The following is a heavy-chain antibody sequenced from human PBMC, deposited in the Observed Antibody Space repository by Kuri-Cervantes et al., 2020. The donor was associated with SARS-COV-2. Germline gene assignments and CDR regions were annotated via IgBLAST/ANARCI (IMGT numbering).Heavy chain of an antibody. Sequence: LSLTCAVSGFTFSSYSMNWVRQAPGKGLEWVSYINSGSSITYYADSVKGRFTISTDDSKNTLYLQLNSLRAEDSAVYYCAGGFAMVRSMDVWGQGTTVTVSS. V-gene: IGHV3-48*01. D-gene: IGHD3-10*01. J-gene: IGHJ6*02. CDR3: AGGFAMVRSMDV. CDR1: GFTFSSYS. CDR2: INSGSSIT.